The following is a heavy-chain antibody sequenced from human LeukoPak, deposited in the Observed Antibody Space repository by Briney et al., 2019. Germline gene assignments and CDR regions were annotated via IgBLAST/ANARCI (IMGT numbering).Heavy chain of an antibody. V-gene: IGHV3-30*04. D-gene: IGHD4-17*01. J-gene: IGHJ4*02. CDR3: ARDNTVPLDY. CDR2: ISYDGSTK. CDR1: GFTFTNYP. Sequence: GRSLRLSCAASGFTFTNYPIHWVRQAPGKGLEWVTVISYDGSTKYYADSVKGRFSISRDNSKNTLYLQMNSLRAEDMAVYYCARDNTVPLDYWGQGTLVTVSS.